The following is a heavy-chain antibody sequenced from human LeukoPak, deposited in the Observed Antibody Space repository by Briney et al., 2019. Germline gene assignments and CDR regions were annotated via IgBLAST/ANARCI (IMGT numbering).Heavy chain of an antibody. D-gene: IGHD3-10*01. J-gene: IGHJ4*02. Sequence: SETLSLTCTVSGGSISSYYWSWIRQPPGKGLEWIGYIYYSGSTNYNPSLKSRVTISVATSKNQFSLKLSSVTAADTAVYYCARSTYYYGSGINYWGQGTLVTVSS. CDR3: ARSTYYYGSGINY. V-gene: IGHV4-59*01. CDR1: GGSISSYY. CDR2: IYYSGST.